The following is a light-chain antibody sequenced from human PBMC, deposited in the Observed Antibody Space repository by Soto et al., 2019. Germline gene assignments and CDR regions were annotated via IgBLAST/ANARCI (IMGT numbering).Light chain of an antibody. V-gene: IGKV1-39*01. CDR3: GLS. Sequence: DIQMTQSPSSLSASVGDRVTITCRASQSISSYLNWYQQKPGKAPKLLIYAASSLQSGVPSRFSGSGSGTDFTLTICIPNTEDLTSLQRGLSF. CDR2: AAS. CDR1: QSISSY. J-gene: IGKJ2*03.